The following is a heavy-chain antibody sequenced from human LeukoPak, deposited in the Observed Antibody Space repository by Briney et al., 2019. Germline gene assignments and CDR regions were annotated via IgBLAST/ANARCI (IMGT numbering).Heavy chain of an antibody. CDR1: GFTFSDYY. Sequence: PGGSLRLSCEASGFTFSDYYMTWMRQAPGKGLEWVSYISGSGTDILYADSVKGRFTMSRDNAKNTLYLQMNSLRAEDTAVYYCARGALTKVWGRKKGTDVWGKGTTVTVSS. CDR3: ARGALTKVWGRKKGTDV. V-gene: IGHV3-11*04. D-gene: IGHD3-16*01. CDR2: ISGSGTDI. J-gene: IGHJ6*04.